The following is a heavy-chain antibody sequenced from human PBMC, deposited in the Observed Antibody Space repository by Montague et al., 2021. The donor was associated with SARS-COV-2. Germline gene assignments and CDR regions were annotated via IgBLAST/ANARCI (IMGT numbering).Heavy chain of an antibody. CDR2: IYYSGST. D-gene: IGHD6-19*01. CDR3: ATAGGPTTVAGPFDY. J-gene: IGHJ4*02. CDR1: GGSISSCGYY. V-gene: IGHV4-39*01. Sequence: SETLSLTCTVSGGSISSCGYYWDWIRQPPGMGLEWIGTIYYSGSTDYNPSLKSRVTISVDTSRNQFSLKVSSVTAADTAVYYCATAGGPTTVAGPFDYWGQGTPVTVSS.